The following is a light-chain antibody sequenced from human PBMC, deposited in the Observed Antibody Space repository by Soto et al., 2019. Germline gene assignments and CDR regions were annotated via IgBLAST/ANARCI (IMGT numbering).Light chain of an antibody. CDR2: RNN. CDR1: SSNIGSNY. J-gene: IGLJ1*01. CDR3: EAWDDSLSGPYV. V-gene: IGLV1-47*01. Sequence: QSVLTQPPSASGTPGQRVTISCSGSSSNIGSNYVYWYQQLPGTAPKLLIYRNNQRPSGVPDRFSGSKSDTSASLAISGLRSEDEDDSYCEAWDDSLSGPYVFGTGTKVTVL.